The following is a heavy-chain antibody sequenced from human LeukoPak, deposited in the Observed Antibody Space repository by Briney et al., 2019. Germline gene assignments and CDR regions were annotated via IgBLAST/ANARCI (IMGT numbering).Heavy chain of an antibody. J-gene: IGHJ4*02. Sequence: SWTLSLTCIVSGGSIRSYHWNWIRPPPSRGLDWIGYIYYSWCTNYNPSIKSRVTISVDTSKNQFSLKLSSVTAADTAVYYCARGLGFYDYVWGSHRYTPYYFDYWGQGTLVTVSS. CDR1: GGSIRSYH. D-gene: IGHD3-16*02. V-gene: IGHV4-59*01. CDR2: IYYSWCT. CDR3: ARGLGFYDYVWGSHRYTPYYFDY.